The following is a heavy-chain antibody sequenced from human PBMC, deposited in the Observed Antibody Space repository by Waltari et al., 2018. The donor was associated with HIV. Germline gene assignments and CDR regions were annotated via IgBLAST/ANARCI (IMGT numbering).Heavy chain of an antibody. Sequence: EGQLLGSGGGLVQPGGSLRLSCIASGFSFSIYAMHWVRQAPGKGLEWVSGISGIEDNRCYADSVKGRFTISRDNSKNKVFLQMKSLRPEDTAFYYCTKDPVTAVGNINWFDPWGQGTLVTVSS. CDR3: TKDPVTAVGNINWFDP. CDR1: GFSFSIYA. CDR2: ISGIEDNR. D-gene: IGHD6-13*01. V-gene: IGHV3-23*01. J-gene: IGHJ5*02.